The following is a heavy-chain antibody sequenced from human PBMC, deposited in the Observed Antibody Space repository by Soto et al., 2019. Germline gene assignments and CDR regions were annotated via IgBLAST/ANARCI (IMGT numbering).Heavy chain of an antibody. Sequence: ASVKVSCKASGYTFTSYGISWVRQAPGQGLEWMGWISAYNGNTNYAQKLQGRVTMTTDTSTSTAYMELRSLRSDDTAVYYCARDGWLRDGGDYYGMDVWGQGTTVTVYS. CDR2: ISAYNGNT. J-gene: IGHJ6*02. CDR1: GYTFTSYG. CDR3: ARDGWLRDGGDYYGMDV. V-gene: IGHV1-18*01. D-gene: IGHD5-12*01.